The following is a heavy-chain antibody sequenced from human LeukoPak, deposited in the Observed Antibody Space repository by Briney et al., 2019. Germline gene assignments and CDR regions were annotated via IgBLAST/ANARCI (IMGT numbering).Heavy chain of an antibody. J-gene: IGHJ4*02. CDR2: INPNSGNT. CDR3: ARGIYFASDY. CDR1: GYTFTGYY. Sequence: ASVKVSCKASGYTFTGYYMHWVRQAPGQGLEWMGWINPNSGNTGYAQKFQGRVTMTRNTSISTAYMELSSLRSEDTAVYYCARGIYFASDYWGQGTLVTVSS. V-gene: IGHV1-8*02. D-gene: IGHD2/OR15-2a*01.